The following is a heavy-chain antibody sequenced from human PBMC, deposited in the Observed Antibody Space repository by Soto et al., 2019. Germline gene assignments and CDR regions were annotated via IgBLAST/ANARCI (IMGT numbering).Heavy chain of an antibody. D-gene: IGHD2-15*01. J-gene: IGHJ5*02. Sequence: PGGSLRLSCAASGFTFSSYGMHWVRQAPGKGLEWVAVISYDGSNKYYADSVKGRFTISRDNSKNTLYLQMNSLRAEDTAVYYCAKDPGGYCSGGSCYSGWFDPWGQGTLVTVSS. V-gene: IGHV3-30*18. CDR2: ISYDGSNK. CDR1: GFTFSSYG. CDR3: AKDPGGYCSGGSCYSGWFDP.